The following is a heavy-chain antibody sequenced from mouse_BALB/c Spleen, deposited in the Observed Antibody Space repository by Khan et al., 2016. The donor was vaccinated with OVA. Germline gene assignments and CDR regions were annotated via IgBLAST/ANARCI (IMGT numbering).Heavy chain of an antibody. CDR1: GYSFTSYY. CDR3: ARGTFAY. V-gene: IGHV1S135*01. Sequence: VQLQQSGPELMKPGASVEISCKASGYSFTSYYMHWMKQSHGKSLEWIGYIDPFNADTDYNQKFKGKATLTVDKSSNTAYMHLTSLTSEDSAVYYCARGTFAYWGQGTLVTVSA. CDR2: IDPFNADT. J-gene: IGHJ3*01. D-gene: IGHD3-3*01.